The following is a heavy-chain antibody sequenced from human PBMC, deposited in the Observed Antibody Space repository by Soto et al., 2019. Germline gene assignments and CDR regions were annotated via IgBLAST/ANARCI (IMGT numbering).Heavy chain of an antibody. Sequence: QVQLQESGPGLVKPSQTLSLTCTVSGGSISSGGYYWSWIRQHPGKGLEWIGYIYYSGSTYYNPSLKTRVTRSVDTSKNQFSLKLSSVTAADTAVYYCASGTEVSPSWDVWGQGTTVTVSS. CDR3: ASGTEVSPSWDV. CDR1: GGSISSGGYY. CDR2: IYYSGST. J-gene: IGHJ6*02. D-gene: IGHD1-26*01. V-gene: IGHV4-31*03.